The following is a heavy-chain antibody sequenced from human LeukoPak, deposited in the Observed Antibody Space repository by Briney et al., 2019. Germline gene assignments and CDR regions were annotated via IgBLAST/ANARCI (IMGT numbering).Heavy chain of an antibody. J-gene: IGHJ4*02. Sequence: KAGGPLRLSCAASGFTFSAFSMNWVRQAPGKGLEWVSAISGSSSHIFYADSVKGRFTISRDNANNSLYLQMNSLRVEDTAVYYCARDNSGWGNFDYCGQGALVNVSS. D-gene: IGHD6-19*01. V-gene: IGHV3-21*01. CDR3: ARDNSGWGNFDY. CDR1: GFTFSAFS. CDR2: ISGSSSHI.